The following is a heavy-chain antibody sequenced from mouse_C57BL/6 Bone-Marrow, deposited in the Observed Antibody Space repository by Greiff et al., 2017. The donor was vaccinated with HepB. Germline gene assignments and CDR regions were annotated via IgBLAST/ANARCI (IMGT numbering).Heavy chain of an antibody. V-gene: IGHV1-43*01. CDR2: INPSTGGT. CDR3: ASSYYAMDY. Sequence: VQLQQSGPELVKPGASVKISCKASGYSFTGYYMHWVKQSSEKSLEWIGEINPSTGGTSYNQKFKGKATLTVDKSSSTAYMQLKSLTSEDSAVYYCASSYYAMDYWGQGTSVTVSS. J-gene: IGHJ4*01. CDR1: GYSFTGYY.